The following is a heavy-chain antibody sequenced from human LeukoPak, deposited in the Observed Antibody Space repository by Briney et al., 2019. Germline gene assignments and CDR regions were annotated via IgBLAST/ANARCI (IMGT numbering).Heavy chain of an antibody. CDR1: GFTFSSYG. CDR2: ISYDGSNK. J-gene: IGHJ4*02. Sequence: GGSLRLSCAAFGFTFSSYGMHWVRQAPGKGLEWVAVISYDGSNKYYADSVKGRFTISRDNSKNTLYPQMNSLRAEDTAVYYCAKATSGSYGFTTDWGQGTLVTVSS. D-gene: IGHD1-26*01. V-gene: IGHV3-30*18. CDR3: AKATSGSYGFTTD.